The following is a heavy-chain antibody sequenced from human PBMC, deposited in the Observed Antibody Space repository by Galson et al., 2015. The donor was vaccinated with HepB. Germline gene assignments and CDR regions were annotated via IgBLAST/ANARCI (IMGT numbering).Heavy chain of an antibody. Sequence: SLRLSCAASGFTFGSYAMHWVRQAPGKGLEWVAVISYDGSNKNYADSVHGRYTISRDNPKNTLYLQVNSLQADDTAVYYCARAGYKANGGYSHYWGQGTLATVSS. CDR1: GFTFGSYA. V-gene: IGHV3-30-3*01. D-gene: IGHD3-22*01. CDR3: ARAGYKANGGYSHY. CDR2: ISYDGSNK. J-gene: IGHJ4*02.